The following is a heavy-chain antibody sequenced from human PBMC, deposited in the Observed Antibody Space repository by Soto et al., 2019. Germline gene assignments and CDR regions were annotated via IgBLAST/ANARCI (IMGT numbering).Heavy chain of an antibody. CDR3: AGRPSHVEYFGVFDY. J-gene: IGHJ4*02. CDR1: GFTFSTLW. CDR2: IKQDGSEK. V-gene: IGHV3-7*03. Sequence: VGSLRLSCSASGFTFSTLWMTWGRQAPGKGLEWVANIKQDGSEKYYVDSVKGRFTISRDNAKNSLFLQMNSLRAEDTAIYYFAGRPSHVEYFGVFDYWGQGPPVTVSS. D-gene: IGHD3-10*01.